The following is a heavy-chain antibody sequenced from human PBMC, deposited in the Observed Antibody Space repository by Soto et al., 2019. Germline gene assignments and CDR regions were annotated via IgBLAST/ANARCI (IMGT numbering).Heavy chain of an antibody. V-gene: IGHV3-33*08. Sequence: QVRLVESGGGVVQPGRSLRLSCAASGFKFDNFGMHWVRQAPGKVPGWVAVIWHDGTNEHYADSVKGRFTISRDNSKNTVYLQMNSLRGDDTAMYYCARDRGVGATNAKDYWGQGTRVTVSA. CDR3: ARDRGVGATNAKDY. CDR2: IWHDGTNE. J-gene: IGHJ4*02. D-gene: IGHD1-26*01. CDR1: GFKFDNFG.